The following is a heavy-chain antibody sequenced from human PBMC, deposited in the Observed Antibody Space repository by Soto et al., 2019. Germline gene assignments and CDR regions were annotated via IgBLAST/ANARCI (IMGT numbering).Heavy chain of an antibody. V-gene: IGHV6-1*01. D-gene: IGHD6-13*01. J-gene: IGHJ4*02. Sequence: QVQLQQSGPGLVKPSQTLSLTCAISGDSVSSDNAAWDWIRQSPSRGLEWLGRTYYRSKWYHEYAVSLKSRITINPDTSNNQFSLQLNSVTPEDTAVYYCAGEATGSWYTWGQGTLVTVSS. CDR2: TYYRSKWYH. CDR3: AGEATGSWYT. CDR1: GDSVSSDNAA.